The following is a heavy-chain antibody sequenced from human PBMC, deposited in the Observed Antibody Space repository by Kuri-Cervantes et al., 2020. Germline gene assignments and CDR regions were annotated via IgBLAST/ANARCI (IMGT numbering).Heavy chain of an antibody. V-gene: IGHV3-7*01. CDR2: IKQDGSDK. Sequence: GESLKISCAASGFTFSSYWMSWVRQAPGKGLEWVANIKQDGSDKYYVDSVKGRFTISRDNAKNSLYLQMNSLRAEDTAVYYCARDIPSQWLVEIYGMDVWGQGTTVTVSS. CDR1: GFTFSSYW. J-gene: IGHJ6*02. CDR3: ARDIPSQWLVEIYGMDV. D-gene: IGHD6-19*01.